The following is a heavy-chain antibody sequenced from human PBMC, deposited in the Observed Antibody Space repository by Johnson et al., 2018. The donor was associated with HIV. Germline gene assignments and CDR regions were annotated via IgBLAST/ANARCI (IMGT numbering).Heavy chain of an antibody. J-gene: IGHJ3*02. CDR3: VKSGRSFWGVDSHDAFDI. CDR1: GFTFSSYA. D-gene: IGHD1-26*01. V-gene: IGHV3-30-3*01. Sequence: QVQLVESGGGVVQPGRSLRLSCAASGFTFSSYAMHWVRQAPGKGLEWVAVISYDGSNQYYADSVMGRFTISRDNSKNTLHLQMHSLRVEDTAVYYCVKSGRSFWGVDSHDAFDIWGQGTMVTVSS. CDR2: ISYDGSNQ.